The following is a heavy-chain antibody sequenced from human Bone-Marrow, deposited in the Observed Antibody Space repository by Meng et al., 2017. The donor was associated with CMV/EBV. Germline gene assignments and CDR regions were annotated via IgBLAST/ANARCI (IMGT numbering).Heavy chain of an antibody. Sequence: SETLSLTCTASGYSISSGYYWGWIRQPPGKGLEWVGSIYHSGSTYYNPSLKSRVTIAVDTSKNQFSLKLSSVSAADTAVYYCARDFTTPSEVVPAANYYYYGMDVWGQGTTVTASS. CDR2: IYHSGST. D-gene: IGHD2-2*01. J-gene: IGHJ6*02. CDR1: GYSISSGYY. V-gene: IGHV4-38-2*02. CDR3: ARDFTTPSEVVPAANYYYYGMDV.